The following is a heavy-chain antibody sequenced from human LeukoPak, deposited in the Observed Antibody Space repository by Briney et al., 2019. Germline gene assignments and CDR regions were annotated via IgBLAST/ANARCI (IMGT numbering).Heavy chain of an antibody. V-gene: IGHV4-59*08. CDR1: GASIRSHF. Sequence: SETLSLTCIVSGASIRSHFWSWIRRPPGKALEWIGYMYNSGRTNYNPSLKRRVTISVDTSKNQFSLKLSSVTAADTAVYYCAGLAKDLKRTAMAIGDDYYGIDVWGQGTTVTVSS. D-gene: IGHD5-18*01. CDR2: MYNSGRT. J-gene: IGHJ6*02. CDR3: AGLAKDLKRTAMAIGDDYYGIDV.